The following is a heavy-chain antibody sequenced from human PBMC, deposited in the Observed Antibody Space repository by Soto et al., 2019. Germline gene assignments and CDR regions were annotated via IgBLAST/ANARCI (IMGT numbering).Heavy chain of an antibody. CDR1: GLPFSDYA. CDR2: VSHDGRNT. Sequence: VQLVESGGGVVQPGRSLRLSCAASGLPFSDYAMHWVRQAPGKRLEWVAVVSHDGRNTHYADSVKGRFTISRESSKNTVSLEMTSLRAEDTAVYYCAKGGRQWLVTSDFNYWGQGALVTVSS. V-gene: IGHV3-30*18. CDR3: AKGGRQWLVTSDFNY. J-gene: IGHJ4*02. D-gene: IGHD6-19*01.